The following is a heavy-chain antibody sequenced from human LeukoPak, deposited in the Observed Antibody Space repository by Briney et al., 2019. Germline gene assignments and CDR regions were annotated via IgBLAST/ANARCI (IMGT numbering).Heavy chain of an antibody. Sequence: SETLSLTCTVSGGSISSYYWSWIRQPPGKGLEWIGYIYYGGSTNYNPSLKSRVTISVDTSKNQFSLKLSSVTAADTAVYYCARVQQLVDLDAFDIWGQGTMVTVSS. CDR2: IYYGGST. J-gene: IGHJ3*02. D-gene: IGHD6-13*01. CDR3: ARVQQLVDLDAFDI. V-gene: IGHV4-59*01. CDR1: GGSISSYY.